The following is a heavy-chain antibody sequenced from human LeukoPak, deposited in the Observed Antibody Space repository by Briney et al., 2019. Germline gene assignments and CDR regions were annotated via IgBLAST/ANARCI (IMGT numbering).Heavy chain of an antibody. CDR3: AKGRTNDY. J-gene: IGHJ4*02. CDR2: ISDTGGDT. V-gene: IGHV3-23*01. Sequence: GGSLRLSCAASGFTVSSKFMSWVRQAPGKGLEWVSAISDTGGDTFYADSVKGRFTISRDNSKNTLYLQMNSLRAEDTAIYYCAKGRTNDYWGQGTLVTVSS. D-gene: IGHD1/OR15-1a*01. CDR1: GFTVSSKF.